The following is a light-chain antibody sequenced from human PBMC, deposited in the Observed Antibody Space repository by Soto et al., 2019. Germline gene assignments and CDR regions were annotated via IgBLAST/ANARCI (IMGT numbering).Light chain of an antibody. CDR3: QQRSNWPRIT. J-gene: IGKJ5*01. V-gene: IGKV3D-20*02. Sequence: EIVLTQSPCTLSLSPGERATLSCRASQSVSSSYLSWYQQKPGLAPTLLTYDASSRPTGIPARFSGSRPGTDFTLTISSLEPEDFAVYYCQQRSNWPRITFGQGTRLEIK. CDR2: DAS. CDR1: QSVSSSY.